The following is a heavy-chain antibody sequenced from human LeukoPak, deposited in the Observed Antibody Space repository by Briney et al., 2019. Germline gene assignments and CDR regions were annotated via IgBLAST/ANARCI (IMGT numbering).Heavy chain of an antibody. CDR1: GYTFTSYA. CDR3: ARDHCSGGSCYDPY. V-gene: IGHV7-4-1*02. D-gene: IGHD2-15*01. CDR2: INTNTGNP. J-gene: IGHJ4*02. Sequence: GASVKVSCKASGYTFTSYAMNWVRQAPGQGLEWMGWINTNTGNPTYAQGFTGRFVFSLDTSVSTAYLQISSLKAEDTAVYYCARDHCSGGSCYDPYWGQGTLVTVSS.